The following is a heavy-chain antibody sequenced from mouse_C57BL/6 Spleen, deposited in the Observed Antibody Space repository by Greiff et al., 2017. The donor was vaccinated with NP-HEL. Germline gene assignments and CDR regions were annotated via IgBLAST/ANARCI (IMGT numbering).Heavy chain of an antibody. J-gene: IGHJ4*01. CDR2: IRNKANGYTT. Sequence: EVQGVESGGGLVQPGGSLSLSCAASGFTFTDYYMSWVRQPPGKALEWLGFIRNKANGYTTEYSASVKGRFTISRDNSQSILYLQMNALRAEDSATYYCARYTTTALMDYWGQGTSVTVSS. D-gene: IGHD1-2*01. CDR1: GFTFTDYY. CDR3: ARYTTTALMDY. V-gene: IGHV7-3*01.